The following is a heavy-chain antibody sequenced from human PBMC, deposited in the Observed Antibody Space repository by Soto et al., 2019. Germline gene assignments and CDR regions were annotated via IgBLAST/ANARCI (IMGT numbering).Heavy chain of an antibody. Sequence: EVQLVDSGGGLVKPGGSLRLSCAASGFTFTNRWMNWVRQAPGKGLEWVGRIKSKTDGGKTDHAAPVKCTFIISTSDSNNTVYLQIHSPKTADTAVYYCTSLAVVGPPRAGFDFWGQGTLVAVSS. J-gene: IGHJ3*01. D-gene: IGHD6-19*01. CDR1: GFTFTNRW. CDR3: TSLAVVGPPRAGFDF. CDR2: IKSKTDGGKT. V-gene: IGHV3-15*01.